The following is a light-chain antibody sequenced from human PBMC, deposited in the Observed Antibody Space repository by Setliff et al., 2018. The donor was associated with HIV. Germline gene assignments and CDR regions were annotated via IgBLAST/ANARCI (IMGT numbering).Light chain of an antibody. Sequence: QSVLTQPASVSGSPGQSITTSCTGTSSDVGAYNYVSWYQQDPGKAPKLMIYEVSNRPSGVSDRFSGSKSGNTASLTISGLQAEDEADYYCSSYTGSSTLYVFGTGTRSPS. V-gene: IGLV2-14*01. CDR1: SSDVGAYNY. J-gene: IGLJ1*01. CDR2: EVS. CDR3: SSYTGSSTLYV.